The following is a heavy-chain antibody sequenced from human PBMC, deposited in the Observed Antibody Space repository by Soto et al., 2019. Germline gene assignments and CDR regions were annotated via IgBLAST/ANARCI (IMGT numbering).Heavy chain of an antibody. J-gene: IGHJ3*02. CDR3: ARRRYNWNDVGAGAFDI. CDR1: AGSISSSSYY. V-gene: IGHV4-39*01. CDR2: IYYTGNA. D-gene: IGHD1-1*01. Sequence: SSETLSLTCSVSAGSISSSSYYWDWIRQPPGEGLEWIGAIYYTGNAYYSPSLKSRVTILVDTSKNQFYLKVRSVTAADMAVYYCARRRYNWNDVGAGAFDIWGQGTMVTVSS.